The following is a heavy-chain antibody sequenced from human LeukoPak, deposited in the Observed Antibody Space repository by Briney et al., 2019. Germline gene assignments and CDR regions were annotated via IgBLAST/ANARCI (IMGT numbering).Heavy chain of an antibody. V-gene: IGHV3-7*03. CDR1: GFTFSDYW. D-gene: IGHD3-10*01. CDR3: ARDRGGKDY. CDR2: IQQDGIEK. J-gene: IGHJ4*02. Sequence: GGSLRLSCAASGFTFSDYWMSWVHQAPGKGLEWVANIQQDGIEKYCVDSVKGRFTISRDNAKNSLHLQMNSLTADDTAIYYCARDRGGKDYWGQGTLVTVSS.